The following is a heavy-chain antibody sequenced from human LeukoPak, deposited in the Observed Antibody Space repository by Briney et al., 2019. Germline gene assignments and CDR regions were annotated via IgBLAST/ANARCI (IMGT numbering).Heavy chain of an antibody. CDR3: ARGLRGGYYYYYMDV. D-gene: IGHD3-10*01. CDR1: GGSISSGDCY. V-gene: IGHV4-39*07. J-gene: IGHJ6*03. Sequence: SETLSLTCTVSGGSISSGDCYWGWVRQPPGKGLEWIGSVFYNGDTYYNPSLKSRVTISVDTSKNQFSLTLSSVTAADTAVYYCARGLRGGYYYYYMDVWGIGTTVTVSS. CDR2: VFYNGDT.